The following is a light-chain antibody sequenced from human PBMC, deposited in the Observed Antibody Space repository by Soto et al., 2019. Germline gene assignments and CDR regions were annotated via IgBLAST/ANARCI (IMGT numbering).Light chain of an antibody. V-gene: IGLV2-23*02. CDR3: CSYAGSSMFV. Sequence: QSALTQPASVSGSPGQSITISCTGSSSDVGTYNLVSWYQHHPGKAPKLMFSEVVKRPSGVSNRFSGSKSGNTASLTISGLQAEDEADYYCCSYAGSSMFVFGGGTKLTVL. J-gene: IGLJ2*01. CDR1: SSDVGTYNL. CDR2: EVV.